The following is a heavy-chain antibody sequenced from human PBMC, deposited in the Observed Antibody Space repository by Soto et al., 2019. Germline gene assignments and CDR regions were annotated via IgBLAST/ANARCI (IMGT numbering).Heavy chain of an antibody. CDR2: ISYDGSNK. V-gene: IGHV3-30*18. Sequence: GGSLRLSCAASGFTFSSYGMHWVRQAPGKGLEWVAVISYDGSNKYYADSVKGRFTISRDNSKNTLYLQMNSLRAEDTAVHYCAKNRVDTAMVRRDGMDVWGQGTTVTVSS. CDR3: AKNRVDTAMVRRDGMDV. CDR1: GFTFSSYG. D-gene: IGHD5-18*01. J-gene: IGHJ6*02.